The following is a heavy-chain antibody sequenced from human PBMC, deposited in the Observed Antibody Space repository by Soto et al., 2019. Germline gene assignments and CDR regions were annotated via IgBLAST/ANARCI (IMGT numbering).Heavy chain of an antibody. V-gene: IGHV3-33*01. Sequence: SLRLSCAAPGFTFSSYGMHWVRQAPGKGLEWVAVIWYDGSNKYYADSVKGRFTISRDNSKNTLYLQMNSLRAEDTAVYYCARGGDLNDYGDYGPFDYWGQGTLVTVSS. CDR3: ARGGDLNDYGDYGPFDY. J-gene: IGHJ4*02. CDR2: IWYDGSNK. D-gene: IGHD4-17*01. CDR1: GFTFSSYG.